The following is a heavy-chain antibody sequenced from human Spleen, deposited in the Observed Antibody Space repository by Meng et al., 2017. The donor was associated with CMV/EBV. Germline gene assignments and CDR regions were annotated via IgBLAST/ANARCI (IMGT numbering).Heavy chain of an antibody. V-gene: IGHV1-46*01. CDR2: INPSGGST. J-gene: IGHJ6*02. Sequence: ASVKVSCKASGYTFTSYYMHWVRQAPGQGLEWMGIINPSGGSTSYAQKFQGRVTMTRDTSTSTVYMELSSLRSEDTAVYYCARGGGHCSSTSCFTSSGYYYGMDVWSQGTTVTVSS. CDR3: ARGGGHCSSTSCFTSSGYYYGMDV. CDR1: GYTFTSYY. D-gene: IGHD2-2*01.